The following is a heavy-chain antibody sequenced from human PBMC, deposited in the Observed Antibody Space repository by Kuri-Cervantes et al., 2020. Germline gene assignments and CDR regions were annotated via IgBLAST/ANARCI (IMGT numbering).Heavy chain of an antibody. CDR3: ARGYSGSDGGNY. D-gene: IGHD1-26*01. Sequence: GGSLRLSCAASGFTFDDYAMHWVRQAPGKGLEWVSGISWNSGSIGYADSVKGRFTISRDNAKNSLYLQMTSLRAEDTAAYYCARGYSGSDGGNYWGQGTLVTVSS. CDR1: GFTFDDYA. CDR2: ISWNSGSI. J-gene: IGHJ4*02. V-gene: IGHV3-9*01.